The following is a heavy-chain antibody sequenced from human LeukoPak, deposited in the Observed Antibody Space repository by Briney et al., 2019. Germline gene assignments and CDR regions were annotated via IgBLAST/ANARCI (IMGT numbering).Heavy chain of an antibody. V-gene: IGHV4-4*02. CDR1: GASISSNNW. CDR2: IYHSGIT. J-gene: IGHJ4*02. D-gene: IGHD6-13*01. Sequence: SETLSLTCAVSGASISSNNWWSWVRQSPGKGLEWIGEIYHSGITNYNPSLKSQVTILVDKSKNQFSLKLRSVTAADTAVYFCARKDTSSWYEYFDLWGQGTLVIVSS. CDR3: ARKDTSSWYEYFDL.